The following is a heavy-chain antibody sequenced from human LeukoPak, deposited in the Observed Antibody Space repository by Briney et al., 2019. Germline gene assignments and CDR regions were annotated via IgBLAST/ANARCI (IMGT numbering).Heavy chain of an antibody. CDR1: GFTFSSYA. Sequence: PGGSLRLSCAASGFTFSSYAMHWVRQAPGKGLEWVAVISYDGSNKYYADSVKGRFTISRDNSKNTLYLQMNSLRAEDTAVYYCARDKGRAQIRSSKFDYWGQGTLVTVSS. D-gene: IGHD1-26*01. V-gene: IGHV3-30-3*01. CDR2: ISYDGSNK. CDR3: ARDKGRAQIRSSKFDY. J-gene: IGHJ4*02.